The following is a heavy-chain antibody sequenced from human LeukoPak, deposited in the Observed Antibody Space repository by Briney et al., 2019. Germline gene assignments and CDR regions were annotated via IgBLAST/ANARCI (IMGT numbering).Heavy chain of an antibody. J-gene: IGHJ4*02. CDR2: INHSGST. Sequence: PSETLSLTCAVYGGSFSGYYWSWIRQPPGKGLEWIGEINHSGSTNYNPSLKSRVTISVDTSKNQFSLKLSSVTAADTAVYYCARGEVAEFFDYWGQGTLVTVSS. CDR3: ARGEVAEFFDY. V-gene: IGHV4-34*01. D-gene: IGHD6-19*01. CDR1: GGSFSGYY.